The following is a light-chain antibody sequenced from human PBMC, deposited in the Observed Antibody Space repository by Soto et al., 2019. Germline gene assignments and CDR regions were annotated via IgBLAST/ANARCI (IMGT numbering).Light chain of an antibody. Sequence: DIQMTQSPIFLSASVGDRVTISCRASQAMFNYLAWYQQKPGKAPTLLIFGASTLESGVPSRFSGSGSGTEFTLTISSLQPEDFATYYCQQLNSHPRTFGQGTKLEIK. CDR3: QQLNSHPRT. J-gene: IGKJ2*01. V-gene: IGKV1-9*01. CDR2: GAS. CDR1: QAMFNY.